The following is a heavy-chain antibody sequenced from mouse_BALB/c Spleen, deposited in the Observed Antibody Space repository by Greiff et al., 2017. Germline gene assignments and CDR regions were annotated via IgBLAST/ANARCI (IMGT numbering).Heavy chain of an antibody. Sequence: EVQLKESGAELVRPGALVKLSCKASGFNIKDYYMHWVKQRPEQGLEWIGWIDPENGNTIYDPKFQGKASITADTSSNTAYLQLSSLTSEDTAVYYCAMEGRDYWGQGTTLTVSS. V-gene: IGHV14-1*02. J-gene: IGHJ2*01. CDR2: IDPENGNT. CDR1: GFNIKDYY. CDR3: AMEGRDY.